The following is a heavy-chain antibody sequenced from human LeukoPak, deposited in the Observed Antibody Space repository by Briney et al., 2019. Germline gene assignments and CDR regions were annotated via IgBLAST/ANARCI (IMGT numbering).Heavy chain of an antibody. CDR3: AKCSDTCYANAFDI. CDR2: ISGSGSST. D-gene: IGHD2-2*01. V-gene: IGHV3-23*01. Sequence: GGSLRLSCAASGFTFSSYAMSWVRQAPGKGLEWVSAISGSGSSTEYADSVKGRFTISRDNSKNTMYLQMSSLRVEDTAVYYCAKCSDTCYANAFDIWGQGTTVTVFS. J-gene: IGHJ3*02. CDR1: GFTFSSYA.